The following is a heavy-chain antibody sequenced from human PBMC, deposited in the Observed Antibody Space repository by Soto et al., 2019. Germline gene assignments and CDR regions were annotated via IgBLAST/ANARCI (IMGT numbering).Heavy chain of an antibody. J-gene: IGHJ5*02. D-gene: IGHD6-13*01. Sequence: ASVKVSCKASGGTFSSYAISWVRQAPGQGLEWMGGIIPIFGTANYAQKFQGRVTITADESTSTAYMELSSLRSEDTAVYYCADGRYSSSWKQTWFDPWGQGTLVTVSS. CDR1: GGTFSSYA. V-gene: IGHV1-69*13. CDR2: IIPIFGTA. CDR3: ADGRYSSSWKQTWFDP.